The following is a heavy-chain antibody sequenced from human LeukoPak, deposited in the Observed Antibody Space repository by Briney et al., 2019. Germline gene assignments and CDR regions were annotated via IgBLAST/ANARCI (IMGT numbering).Heavy chain of an antibody. CDR2: IYSSVST. D-gene: IGHD1-26*01. Sequence: SETLSLTCTVSGGSISSNAYYWAWIRQPPGKGLEWIGSIYSSVSTYYNPSLKSRVTISVDTSKNQFSLRLSSVTAAVTALYYCAYSGSYGHLGYWGQGIPVTVSS. J-gene: IGHJ4*02. CDR1: GGSISSNAYY. CDR3: AYSGSYGHLGY. V-gene: IGHV4-39*01.